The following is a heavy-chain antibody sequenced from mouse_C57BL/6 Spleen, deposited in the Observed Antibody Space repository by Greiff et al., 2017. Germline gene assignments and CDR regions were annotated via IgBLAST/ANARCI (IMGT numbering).Heavy chain of an antibody. CDR3: ARKTAQADY. D-gene: IGHD3-2*02. J-gene: IGHJ2*01. CDR1: GYTFTSYW. CDR2: IDPSDSYT. Sequence: QVQLQQPGAELVKPGASVTLSCKASGYTFTSYWMQWVKQRPGQGLEWIGEIDPSDSYTNYNQKFKGKATLTVDTSSSTAYMQLSSLTSEDSAVYYCARKTAQADYWGQGTTLTVSS. V-gene: IGHV1-50*01.